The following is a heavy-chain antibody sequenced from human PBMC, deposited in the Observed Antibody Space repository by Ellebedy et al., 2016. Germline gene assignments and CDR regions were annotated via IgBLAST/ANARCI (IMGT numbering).Heavy chain of an antibody. CDR3: AKDGDATMIVVVIPPGFDY. D-gene: IGHD3-22*01. J-gene: IGHJ4*02. CDR2: ISGSGGST. V-gene: IGHV3-23*01. Sequence: GESLKISCAASGFTFSSYAMSWVRQAPGKGLEWVSAISGSGGSTYYADSVKGRFTISRDNSKNTLYLQMNSLRAEDTAVYYCAKDGDATMIVVVIPPGFDYWGQGTLVTVSS. CDR1: GFTFSSYA.